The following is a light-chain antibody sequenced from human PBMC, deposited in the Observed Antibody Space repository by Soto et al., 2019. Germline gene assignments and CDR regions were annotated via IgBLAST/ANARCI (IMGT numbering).Light chain of an antibody. CDR2: DAY. CDR1: QSFRGL. Sequence: EVVLTQSPVTLSLSPGERATLSCRASQSFRGLLAWYQQKPGQAPRLLIYDAYNRATGIPPRFSGSGSGTDFTLTISSLEPEDSVVYYCQQRHMWHITSGHGTRLE. J-gene: IGKJ5*01. V-gene: IGKV3-11*01. CDR3: QQRHMWHIT.